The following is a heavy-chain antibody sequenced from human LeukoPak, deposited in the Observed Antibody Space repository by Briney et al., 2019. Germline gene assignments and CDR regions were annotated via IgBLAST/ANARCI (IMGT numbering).Heavy chain of an antibody. D-gene: IGHD5-12*01. CDR3: AKGYRVATTKHFDY. J-gene: IGHJ4*02. CDR1: GFTFSSYG. CDR2: ISGSGGST. V-gene: IGHV3-23*01. Sequence: GGSLRLSCAASGFTFSSYGMSWVRQAPGKGLEWVSAISGSGGSTYYADSVKGRFTISRDNSKNTLYLQMNSLRAEDTAVYYCAKGYRVATTKHFDYWGQGTLVTVSS.